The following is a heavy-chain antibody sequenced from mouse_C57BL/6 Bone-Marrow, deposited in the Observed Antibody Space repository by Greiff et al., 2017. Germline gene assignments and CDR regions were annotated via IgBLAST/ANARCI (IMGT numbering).Heavy chain of an antibody. CDR2: ISSGGDYI. CDR3: TRGVDSSGPYAMDY. D-gene: IGHD3-2*02. CDR1: GFTFSSYA. V-gene: IGHV5-9-1*02. J-gene: IGHJ4*01. Sequence: EVQLVESGEGLVKPGGSLKLSCAASGFTFSSYAMSWVRQTPEKRLEWVAYISSGGDYIYYADTVKGRFTISRDNARNTLYLQMSSLKSEDTAMYYCTRGVDSSGPYAMDYWGQGTSVTVSS.